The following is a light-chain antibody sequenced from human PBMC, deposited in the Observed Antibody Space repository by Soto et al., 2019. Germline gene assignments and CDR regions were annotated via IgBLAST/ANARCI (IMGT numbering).Light chain of an antibody. CDR1: QSISSW. CDR3: QQYGSPPIT. CDR2: KAS. V-gene: IGKV1-5*03. Sequence: DIQMTQSPSTLSASVADRVTITCRASQSISSWLAWYQQKPGKAPKLLIYKASSLESGVPSRFSGSGSGTEFTLTISRLEPEDFAVYYCQQYGSPPITFGQGTRLEIK. J-gene: IGKJ5*01.